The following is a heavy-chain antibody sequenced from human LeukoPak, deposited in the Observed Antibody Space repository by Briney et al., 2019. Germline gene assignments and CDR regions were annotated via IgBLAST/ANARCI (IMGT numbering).Heavy chain of an antibody. Sequence: GGSLRLSCAASGFTFSSYAMGWVRQAPGEGLEWVSAISGSGGSTYYADSVKGQFTISRDNSKNTLYLQMNSLRAEDTAVYYCAKDHYYDSSGSAPGYWGQGTLVTVSS. CDR1: GFTFSSYA. V-gene: IGHV3-23*01. D-gene: IGHD3-22*01. CDR2: ISGSGGST. CDR3: AKDHYYDSSGSAPGY. J-gene: IGHJ4*02.